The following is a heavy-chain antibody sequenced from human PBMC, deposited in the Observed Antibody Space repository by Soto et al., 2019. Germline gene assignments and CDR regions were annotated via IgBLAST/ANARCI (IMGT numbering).Heavy chain of an antibody. Sequence: QVQLQQWGAGLLKPSETLSLTCAVYGGSFSGYYWTWIRQSPEKGLEWIGEVNHSGTTYYNPSLKTRVTISVHTPKNQFSLKMSSVTAADTAVYYCARGIGYCSSINCYSSRRLRFDSWGQGTLVTGSS. V-gene: IGHV4-34*01. CDR2: VNHSGTT. D-gene: IGHD2-2*01. J-gene: IGHJ4*02. CDR3: ARGIGYCSSINCYSSRRLRFDS. CDR1: GGSFSGYY.